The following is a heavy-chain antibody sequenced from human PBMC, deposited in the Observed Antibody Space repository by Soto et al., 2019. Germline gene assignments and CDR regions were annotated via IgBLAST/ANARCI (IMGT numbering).Heavy chain of an antibody. CDR1: GGSIRSSNYY. V-gene: IGHV4-39*07. Sequence: SETLALTCIVSGGSIRSSNYYWGWIRQPPGKGLEWIGTISYSGTTYYNPSLKSRVAVSVDTSKNQFSLNLDSVTAADTAVYFCARDFAYFDSWGQGTLVTVSS. CDR2: ISYSGTT. CDR3: ARDFAYFDS. J-gene: IGHJ4*02. D-gene: IGHD3-3*01.